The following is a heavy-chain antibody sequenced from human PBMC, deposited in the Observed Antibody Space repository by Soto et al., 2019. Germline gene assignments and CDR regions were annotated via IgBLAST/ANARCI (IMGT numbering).Heavy chain of an antibody. D-gene: IGHD3-22*01. J-gene: IGHJ4*02. CDR3: ARDYGMIGDFGAV. V-gene: IGHV4-59*01. Sequence: QVQLQESGPGLVKPSETLSLTCTVSGGSISSYYWSWIRQPPGKGLEWIGYIYYSGSTNYNPSLKSRVTISVDTSKNQFSLKLSSVTAADTAVYYCARDYGMIGDFGAVWGQGTLVTVSS. CDR2: IYYSGST. CDR1: GGSISSYY.